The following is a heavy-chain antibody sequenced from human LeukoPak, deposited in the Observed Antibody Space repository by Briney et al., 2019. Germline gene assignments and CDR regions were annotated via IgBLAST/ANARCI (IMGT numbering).Heavy chain of an antibody. CDR2: IRSRAYGGTT. J-gene: IGHJ4*02. CDR3: TRERALDY. CDR1: GCTFGDYA. Sequence: GGSLRLSCTASGCTFGDYAMSWVRQAPGKGLEWVGFIRSRAYGGTTEYAASVKGRFTISRDDSKSIAYLQMNSLKTEDTAVYYCTRERALDYWGQGTLVTVSS. V-gene: IGHV3-49*04.